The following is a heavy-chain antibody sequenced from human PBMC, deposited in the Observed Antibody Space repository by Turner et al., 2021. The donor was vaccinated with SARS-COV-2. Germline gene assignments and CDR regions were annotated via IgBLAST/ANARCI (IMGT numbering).Heavy chain of an antibody. J-gene: IGHJ3*02. V-gene: IGHV3-21*01. D-gene: IGHD3-22*01. CDR3: ARWGPNYYDSSGYYPDAFDI. CDR2: ISSSRSYI. CDR1: GLTFSSYT. Sequence: EVQLVESWGGLVKPGVSLRLSSAASGLTFSSYTMNWVRQAPGKGLERVSSISSSRSYIYYADSEKGRFTISRDNAKNSLYLQMNSLRAEDTAVYYCARWGPNYYDSSGYYPDAFDIWGQGTMVTVSS.